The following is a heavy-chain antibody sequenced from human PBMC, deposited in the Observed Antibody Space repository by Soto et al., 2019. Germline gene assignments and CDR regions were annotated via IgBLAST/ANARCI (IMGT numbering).Heavy chain of an antibody. CDR3: ARDYARGWCQF. Sequence: EVQLLESGGGIVQSGGSLRLSCTASGFTFNSYAMTWVRQAPGKGLEWVAGISGNGRKTSYADSVKGRFSISRDNPTNTVYLQMNRLRPEDTGVYYCARDYARGWCQFWGQGTLVTVSS. CDR1: GFTFNSYA. V-gene: IGHV3-23*01. CDR2: ISGNGRKT. D-gene: IGHD2-8*02. J-gene: IGHJ4*02.